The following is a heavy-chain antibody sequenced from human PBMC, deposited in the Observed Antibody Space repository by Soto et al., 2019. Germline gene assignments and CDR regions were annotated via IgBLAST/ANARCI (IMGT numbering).Heavy chain of an antibody. D-gene: IGHD3-10*01. V-gene: IGHV3-33*01. J-gene: IGHJ4*02. CDR1: GFTFSSYG. CDR3: ARAFLRGSAATIDY. CDR2: IWYDGSNK. Sequence: QVQLVESGGGVVQPGRSLRLSCAVSGFTFSSYGMQWVRQAPGKGLEWVAIIWYDGSNKYYADSVKGRFTISRDNSKRPLDLQRNSLRAEDTAVYYCARAFLRGSAATIDYWGQGSLVTVSS.